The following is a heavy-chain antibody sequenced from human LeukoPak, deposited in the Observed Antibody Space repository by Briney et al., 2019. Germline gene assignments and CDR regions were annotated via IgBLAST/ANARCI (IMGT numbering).Heavy chain of an antibody. D-gene: IGHD6-13*01. CDR1: GYTFTSYD. CDR3: ARATTPYSSSVGKASRYFDY. V-gene: IGHV1-8*01. J-gene: IGHJ4*02. Sequence: ASVKVPCKASGYTFTSYDINWVRQATGQGLEWMGWMNPNSGNTGYAQKFQGRVTMTRNTSISTAYMELSSLRSEDTAVYYCARATTPYSSSVGKASRYFDYWGQGTLVTVSS. CDR2: MNPNSGNT.